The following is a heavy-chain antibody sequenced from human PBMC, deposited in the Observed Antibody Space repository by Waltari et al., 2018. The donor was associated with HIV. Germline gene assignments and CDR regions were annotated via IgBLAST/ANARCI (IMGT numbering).Heavy chain of an antibody. CDR1: GPTLSSGW. V-gene: IGHV3-7*01. Sequence: EVQLVESGGGLVQPGGSLRLSCEATGPTLSSGWMTWVRQAPGKGGEWVANIREGGSGRGYVDSVKGRFNISRDNAKNSVYLQMNSLRAEDTAVYYCARSRSDAVDIWGQGTMVTVSS. CDR2: IREGGSGR. CDR3: ARSRSDAVDI. J-gene: IGHJ3*02.